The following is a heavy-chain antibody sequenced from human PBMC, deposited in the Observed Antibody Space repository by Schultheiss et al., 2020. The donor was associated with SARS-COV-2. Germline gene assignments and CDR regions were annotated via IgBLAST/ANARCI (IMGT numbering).Heavy chain of an antibody. CDR2: IYPGDSDT. D-gene: IGHD6-13*01. CDR3: ARFWGSSWFGGFGMDV. CDR1: GYSFTSYW. Sequence: GESLKISCKGSGYSFTSYWIGWVRQMPGKGLEWMGIIYPGDSDTRYSPSFQGQVTISADKSISTAYLQWSSLKASDTAMYYCARFWGSSWFGGFGMDVWGQGTTVTVSS. J-gene: IGHJ6*02. V-gene: IGHV5-51*01.